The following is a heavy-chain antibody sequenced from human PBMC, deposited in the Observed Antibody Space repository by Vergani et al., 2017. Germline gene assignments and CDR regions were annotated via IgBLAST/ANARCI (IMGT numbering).Heavy chain of an antibody. CDR2: VYHRGAI. Sequence: HVLLQGSSPGLVKPSETLSLTCVVPGISISQTYHWAWLRQPPGKGLEWIGSVYHRGAISYNPSLVSRVTISVDTSSNELSLKLTSVTAADPAVYYCASPVWHGFYGNFDNWVQGTLVTVSS. J-gene: IGHJ4*02. D-gene: IGHD3-3*01. V-gene: IGHV4-38-2*01. CDR1: GISISQTYH. CDR3: ASPVWHGFYGNFDN.